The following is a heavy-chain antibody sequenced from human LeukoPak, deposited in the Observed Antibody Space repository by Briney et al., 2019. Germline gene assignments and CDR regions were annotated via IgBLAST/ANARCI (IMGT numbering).Heavy chain of an antibody. CDR3: ARGASYCSGGSCYYYYGMDV. CDR1: GGSISNYY. CDR2: IYYSGST. D-gene: IGHD2-15*01. J-gene: IGHJ6*02. Sequence: SETLSLTCIVSGGSISNYYWSWIRQPPGKGLEWIGYIYYSGSTNYNPSLKSRVTISVDTSKNQFSLKLSSVTAADTAVYYCARGASYCSGGSCYYYYGMDVWGQGTTVTVSS. V-gene: IGHV4-59*12.